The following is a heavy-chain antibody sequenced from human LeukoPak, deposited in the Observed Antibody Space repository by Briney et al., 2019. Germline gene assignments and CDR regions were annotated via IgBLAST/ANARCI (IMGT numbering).Heavy chain of an antibody. CDR1: GESISSGGYY. CDR3: ARDPLGWTYFDY. V-gene: IGHV4-30-2*01. D-gene: IGHD3/OR15-3a*01. J-gene: IGHJ4*02. Sequence: KSSETLSLTCTVSGESISSGGYYWSWIRQPPGKGLEWIGYIYHSGSTYYNPSLKSRVTISVDRSKNQFSLKLNSMTAADTAVYYCARDPLGWTYFDYWGQGTLVTVSS. CDR2: IYHSGST.